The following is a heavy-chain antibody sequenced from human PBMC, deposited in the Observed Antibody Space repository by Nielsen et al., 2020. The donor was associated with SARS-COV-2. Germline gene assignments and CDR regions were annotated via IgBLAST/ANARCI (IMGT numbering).Heavy chain of an antibody. V-gene: IGHV3-30*18. D-gene: IGHD3-10*01. CDR2: ISYDGSNK. CDR3: AKPFGGLYGSGSSFFDY. J-gene: IGHJ4*02. CDR1: GFTFSSYG. Sequence: GGSLRLFCAASGFTFSSYGMHWVRQAPGKGLEWVAVISYDGSNKYYADSVKGRFTISRDNSKNTLYLQMNSLRAEDTAVYYCAKPFGGLYGSGSSFFDYWGQGTLVTVSS.